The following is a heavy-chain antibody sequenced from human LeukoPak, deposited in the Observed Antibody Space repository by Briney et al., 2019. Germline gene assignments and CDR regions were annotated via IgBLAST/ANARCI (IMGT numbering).Heavy chain of an antibody. V-gene: IGHV3-30-3*01. CDR1: GFTFSSYA. CDR3: AREIGSSSWYGSGDDAFDI. CDR2: ISYDGSNK. Sequence: GRSLRLSCAASGFTFSSYAMHWVRQAPGKGLEWVAVISYDGSNKYYADSVKGRFTISRDNAKNSLYLQMNSLRAEDTAVYYCAREIGSSSWYGSGDDAFDIWGQGTMVTVSS. D-gene: IGHD6-13*01. J-gene: IGHJ3*02.